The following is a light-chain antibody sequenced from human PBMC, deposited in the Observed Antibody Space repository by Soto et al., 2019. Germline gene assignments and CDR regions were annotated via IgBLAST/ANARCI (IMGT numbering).Light chain of an antibody. CDR3: HPHSKWPLT. V-gene: IGKV3-11*01. CDR1: QSVRSY. CDR2: DAS. Sequence: EIVLTQSPATLSLSPGERATLSCRASQSVRSYLAWYQQKPGQAPRLLIYDASNRATDIPASFSGSGSGTDFTLTISSLVPEDSAVYYCHPHSKWPLTFGGGTKVEIK. J-gene: IGKJ4*01.